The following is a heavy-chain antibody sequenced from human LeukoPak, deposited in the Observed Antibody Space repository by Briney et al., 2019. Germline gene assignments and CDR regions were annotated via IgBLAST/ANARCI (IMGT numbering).Heavy chain of an antibody. D-gene: IGHD3-16*01. J-gene: IGHJ4*02. Sequence: GASVKVSCKASGYTFTGYYMHWVRQAPGQGLEWMGWINPNSGGTNYAQKFQGRVTMTRDTSISTAYMELSSLRSEDTAVYYCARDLLGATGFFDYWGQGTLVTVSS. CDR1: GYTFTGYY. CDR2: INPNSGGT. CDR3: ARDLLGATGFFDY. V-gene: IGHV1-2*02.